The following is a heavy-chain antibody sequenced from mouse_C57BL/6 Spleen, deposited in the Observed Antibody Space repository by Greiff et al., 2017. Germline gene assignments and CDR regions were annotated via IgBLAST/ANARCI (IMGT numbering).Heavy chain of an antibody. CDR3: ASGADGYYVDYFDY. CDR2: IYPSDSET. J-gene: IGHJ2*02. Sequence: QVQLKQPGAELVRPGSSVKLSCKASGYTFTSYWMDWVKQRPGQGLEWIGNIYPSDSETDYNQKFKDKATLTVDKSSSTAYMQLSSLTSEDSAVYYFASGADGYYVDYFDYWGQGTSLTVSS. CDR1: GYTFTSYW. D-gene: IGHD2-3*01. V-gene: IGHV1-61*01.